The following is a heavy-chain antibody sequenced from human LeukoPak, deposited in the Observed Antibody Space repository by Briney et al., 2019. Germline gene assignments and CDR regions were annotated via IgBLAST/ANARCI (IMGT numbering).Heavy chain of an antibody. CDR2: ISYDGSNK. CDR3: NIVVVPAVHSWFDP. CDR1: GFTFSSYA. V-gene: IGHV3-30-3*01. D-gene: IGHD2-2*01. Sequence: PGRSLRLSCAASGFTFSSYAMHWVRQAPGKGLEWVAVISYDGSNKYYADSVKGRFTISRDNSKNTLYLQMNSLRAEDTAVYYCNIVVVPAVHSWFDPWGQGTLVTVSS. J-gene: IGHJ5*02.